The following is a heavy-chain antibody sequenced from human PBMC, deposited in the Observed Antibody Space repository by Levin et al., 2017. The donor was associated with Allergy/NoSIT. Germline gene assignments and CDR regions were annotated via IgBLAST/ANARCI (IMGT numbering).Heavy chain of an antibody. V-gene: IGHV3-48*01. J-gene: IGHJ4*02. CDR3: TRDSSLDY. CDR1: GFAFRSSS. CDR2: ISSSSTTI. Sequence: LSLTCAASGFAFRSSSMNWVRQAPGKGLEWISYISSSSTTIFYADSVRGRFTISRDNAKNSLYLEMNSLRAEDTAVYYCTRDSSLDYWGQGTLVTVSS.